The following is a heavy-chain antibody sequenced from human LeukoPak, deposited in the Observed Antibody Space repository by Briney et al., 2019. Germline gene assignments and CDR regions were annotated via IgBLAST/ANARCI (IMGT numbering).Heavy chain of an antibody. D-gene: IGHD2-2*02. CDR3: TTEGNDCSSTSCYRKAFDI. Sequence: GGSLRLSCAASGFTSSNAWMSWVRQAPGKGLEWAGRIKSKTDGGTTDYAAPVKGRFTISRDDSKNTLYLQMNSLKTEDTAVYYCTTEGNDCSSTSCYRKAFDIWGQGTMVTVSS. CDR1: GFTSSNAW. J-gene: IGHJ3*02. CDR2: IKSKTDGGTT. V-gene: IGHV3-15*01.